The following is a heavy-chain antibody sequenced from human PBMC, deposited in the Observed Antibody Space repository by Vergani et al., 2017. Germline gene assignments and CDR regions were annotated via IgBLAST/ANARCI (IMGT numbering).Heavy chain of an antibody. J-gene: IGHJ4*02. D-gene: IGHD3-22*01. V-gene: IGHV4-31*03. CDR3: ARDRVLAGSDYYAFGY. CDR1: GASINSGGYY. Sequence: QLQLQESGPGLVTPSQTLSLTCSVSGASINSGGYYWSWIRQSPGGGLEWIGYIYYSGNTYYNPSFKSRVIISVDTSKNQIDLDLNSVTAADTAVYYCARDRVLAGSDYYAFGYWGQGTLVTVSS. CDR2: IYYSGNT.